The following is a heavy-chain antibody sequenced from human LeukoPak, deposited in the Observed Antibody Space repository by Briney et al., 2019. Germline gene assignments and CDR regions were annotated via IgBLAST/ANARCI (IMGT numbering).Heavy chain of an antibody. Sequence: SETLSLTCSVSGGLISSSGNFYWGWIRQVPGKGLEWIGSVYYTGYSYDNPSLKSRVTVSVDTSKNQFSLKLNSVTAADTAIYYCARQGAITARRTHYYATDVWGPGPTVTVSS. CDR2: VYYTGYS. V-gene: IGHV4-39*01. CDR3: ARQGAITARRTHYYATDV. D-gene: IGHD1-20*01. CDR1: GGLISSSGNFY. J-gene: IGHJ6*02.